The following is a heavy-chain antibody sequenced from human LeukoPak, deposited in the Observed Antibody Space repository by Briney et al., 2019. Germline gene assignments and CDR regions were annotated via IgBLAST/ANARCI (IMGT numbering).Heavy chain of an antibody. D-gene: IGHD3-10*01. V-gene: IGHV3-30*02. Sequence: GGSLRLSRAPSGFTFSSFDMHWVRQPPDKGLEWVAFIKFDGSQKYYADSVRGRFTVSRYNSRNMLYLQLDSLRDDDTAVYFCARRLPDSGSYSPDYWGQGTLVTVSS. CDR3: ARRLPDSGSYSPDY. CDR2: IKFDGSQK. CDR1: GFTFSSFD. J-gene: IGHJ4*02.